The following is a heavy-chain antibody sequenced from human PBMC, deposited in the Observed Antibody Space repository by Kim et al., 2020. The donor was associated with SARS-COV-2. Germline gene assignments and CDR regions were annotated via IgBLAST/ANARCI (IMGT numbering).Heavy chain of an antibody. J-gene: IGHJ1*01. CDR2: ISYDGSNK. CDR1: GFTFSSYG. CDR3: AKGGGYDFWSGYSN. V-gene: IGHV3-30*18. Sequence: GGSLRLSCAASGFTFSSYGMHWVRQAPGKGLEWVAVISYDGSNKYYADSVKGRFTISRDNSKNTLYLQMNSLRAEDTAVYYCAKGGGYDFWSGYSNWGQG. D-gene: IGHD3-3*01.